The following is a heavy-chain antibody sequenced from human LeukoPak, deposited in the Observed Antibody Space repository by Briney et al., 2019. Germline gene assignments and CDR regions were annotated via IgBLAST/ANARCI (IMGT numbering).Heavy chain of an antibody. J-gene: IGHJ3*02. V-gene: IGHV4-61*02. CDR3: ARGVGDAFDI. D-gene: IGHD2-2*01. Sequence: NPSETLSLTCTVSGGSSSSGSYYWSWIRQPAGKGLEWIGRIYTSGSTNYNPSLKSRVTISVDTSKNQFSLKLSSVTAADTAVYYCARGVGDAFDIWGQGTMVTVSS. CDR2: IYTSGST. CDR1: GGSSSSGSYY.